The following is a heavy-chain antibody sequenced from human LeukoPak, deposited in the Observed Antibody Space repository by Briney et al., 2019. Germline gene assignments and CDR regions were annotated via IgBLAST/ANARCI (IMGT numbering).Heavy chain of an antibody. Sequence: GGSLRLSCSASGFTFSSYAMYWVRQAPGKGLEYVSAISSNGGSTYYADSVKDRFTISRDNSKNTLYLQMSSLRAEDTAVYYCVKGPLWSVAGTRFDYWGQGTLVTVSS. V-gene: IGHV3-64D*06. D-gene: IGHD6-19*01. CDR1: GFTFSSYA. J-gene: IGHJ4*02. CDR3: VKGPLWSVAGTRFDY. CDR2: ISSNGGST.